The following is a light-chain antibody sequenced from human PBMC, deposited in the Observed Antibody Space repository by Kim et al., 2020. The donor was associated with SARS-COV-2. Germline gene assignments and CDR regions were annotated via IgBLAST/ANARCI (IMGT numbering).Light chain of an antibody. V-gene: IGLV7-43*01. CDR2: STN. Sequence: PGWRVTLRSASRTGVVTSDYYPNWFQQKPGQAPRALIYSTNNRHAWTPARFSGSLLGGKAALTLSGVQPEDEAEYYCLLYYGGGWAFGGGTQLTVL. J-gene: IGLJ3*02. CDR1: TGVVTSDYY. CDR3: LLYYGGGWA.